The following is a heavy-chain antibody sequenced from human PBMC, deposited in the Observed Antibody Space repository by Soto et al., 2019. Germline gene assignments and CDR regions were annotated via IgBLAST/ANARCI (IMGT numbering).Heavy chain of an antibody. CDR3: ARAVYHTGHFDY. Sequence: QVQLVQSGAEVKKPGSSVKVSCKASGGTFSSYAISWVRQAPGQGLGWMGGIIPIFGTANYAQKLQGRVTITADEATSTAYMERGSLRYEDTAVDSCARAVYHTGHFDYWGQGTLVTVSS. D-gene: IGHD2-2*01. V-gene: IGHV1-69*01. CDR1: GGTFSSYA. CDR2: IIPIFGTA. J-gene: IGHJ4*02.